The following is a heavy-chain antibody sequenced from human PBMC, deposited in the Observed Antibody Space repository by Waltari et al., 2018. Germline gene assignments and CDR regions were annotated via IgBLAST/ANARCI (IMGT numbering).Heavy chain of an antibody. CDR2: INHRGST. J-gene: IGHJ3*02. V-gene: IGHV4-34*01. D-gene: IGHD6-19*01. Sequence: QVQLQQWGAGLLKPSETLSLTCAVYGGSFSGYYWSWIRQPPGKGLEWIGEINHRGSTNSDPSLRGRVNRSVDTSKNEFSLKLSSVTAADTAVYYCPRGSSGWYDRRDAFDIWGQGTMVTVSS. CDR1: GGSFSGYY. CDR3: PRGSSGWYDRRDAFDI.